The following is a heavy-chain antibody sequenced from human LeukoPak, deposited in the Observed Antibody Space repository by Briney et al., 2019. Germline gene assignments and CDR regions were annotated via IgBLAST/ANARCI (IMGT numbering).Heavy chain of an antibody. CDR2: INHSGST. CDR3: ARGLTHPSSKRGPPRGYAFDI. CDR1: GGSFSGYY. Sequence: PSETLSLTCAVYGGSFSGYYWSWIRQPPGKGLEWIGEINHSGSTNYNPSLKSRVTISVDTSKNQFSLKLSSVTAADTAVYYCARGLTHPSSKRGPPRGYAFDIWGQGTMVTVSS. D-gene: IGHD6-13*01. V-gene: IGHV4-34*01. J-gene: IGHJ3*02.